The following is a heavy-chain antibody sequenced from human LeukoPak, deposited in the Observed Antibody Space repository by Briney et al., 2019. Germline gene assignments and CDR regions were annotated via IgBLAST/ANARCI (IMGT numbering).Heavy chain of an antibody. V-gene: IGHV3-7*01. D-gene: IGHD6-19*01. CDR1: GFTFSSSW. CDR2: IKEDGSWK. Sequence: GGSLRLSCAASGFTFSSSWMGWARQAPGKGLEWVTNIKEDGSWKHYAVSVQGRFTISRDNAKNSLYLQMNSLRAEDTAVYYCARDRGWYHADSWGQGTLVTVSS. J-gene: IGHJ4*02. CDR3: ARDRGWYHADS.